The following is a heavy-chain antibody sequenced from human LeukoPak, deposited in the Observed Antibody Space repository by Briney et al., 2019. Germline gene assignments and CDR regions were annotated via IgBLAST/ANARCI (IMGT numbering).Heavy chain of an antibody. CDR3: AGPNCSGGTCYRFGS. CDR1: GYSISSGYY. V-gene: IGHV4-38-2*01. D-gene: IGHD2-15*01. Sequence: SETLSLTCAVSGYSISSGYYWGWIRQPPGKGLEWIGSIYYGGFTQYNPSLKSRVTMSVDTSKKQFSLDLSSVTAADTAVYYCAGPNCSGGTCYRFGSWGQGTLVTVSS. J-gene: IGHJ4*02. CDR2: IYYGGFT.